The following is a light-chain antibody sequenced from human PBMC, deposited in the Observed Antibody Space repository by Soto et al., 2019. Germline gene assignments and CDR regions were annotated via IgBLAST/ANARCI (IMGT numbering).Light chain of an antibody. J-gene: IGLJ1*01. CDR1: SSDVGGYNY. CDR2: DVS. CDR3: SSYTTSNTRQIV. V-gene: IGLV2-14*01. Sequence: QSVLTHPASVSRSPGQSITISCTGTSSDVGGYNYVSWYQQHPGKAPKFMIYDVSNRPSGVSNRFSGSKSGNTASLTISGLQAEEEADYYCSSYTTSNTRQIVFGTGTKVTVL.